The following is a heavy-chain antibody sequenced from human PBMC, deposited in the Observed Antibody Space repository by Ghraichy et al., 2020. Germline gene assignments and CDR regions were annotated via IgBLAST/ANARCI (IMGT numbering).Heavy chain of an antibody. V-gene: IGHV3-7*01. CDR2: IKQGGSET. J-gene: IGHJ5*02. D-gene: IGHD6-19*01. CDR1: GFTFSSYW. Sequence: GGSLRLSCAASGFTFSSYWMSWVRQAPGKGLEWVANIKQGGSETYYVDSVKGRFTISRDNAKNSLYLQMNSLRAEDTAVYYCAREGSVYDSGWYTTWGQGTLVTVSS. CDR3: AREGSVYDSGWYTT.